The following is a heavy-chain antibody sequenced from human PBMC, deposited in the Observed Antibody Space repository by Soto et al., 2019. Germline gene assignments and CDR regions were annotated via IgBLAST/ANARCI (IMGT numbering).Heavy chain of an antibody. Sequence: PXESLSLSCAASGFTFSSNYMSWVRQAPGKGLEWVSVIYSGGSTYYADSVKGRFTISGDNSKNTLYLQMNSLRAEDTAVYYCARGGWSDDYWGQGTLVTVPS. J-gene: IGHJ4*02. CDR2: IYSGGST. V-gene: IGHV3-53*01. CDR3: ARGGWSDDY. D-gene: IGHD6-19*01. CDR1: GFTFSSNY.